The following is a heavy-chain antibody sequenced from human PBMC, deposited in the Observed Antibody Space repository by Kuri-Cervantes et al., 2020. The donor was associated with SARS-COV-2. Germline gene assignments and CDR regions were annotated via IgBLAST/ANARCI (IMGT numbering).Heavy chain of an antibody. V-gene: IGHV1-18*04. D-gene: IGHD1-1*01. CDR3: AREGTSGPYFDF. CDR1: GYTFTTYG. CDR2: INPYSGYT. J-gene: IGHJ4*02. Sequence: ASVKVSCKASGYTFTTYGISWVRQAPGQGLEWMGWINPYSGYTNYAQRFQDRVTLTTDTTTSTAYMELRSLTSDDTAVYYCAREGTSGPYFDFWGQGTLVTVSS.